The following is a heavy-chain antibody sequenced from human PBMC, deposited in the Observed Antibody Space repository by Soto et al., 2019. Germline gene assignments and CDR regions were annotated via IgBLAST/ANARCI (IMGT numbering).Heavy chain of an antibody. V-gene: IGHV4-34*01. J-gene: IGHJ4*02. CDR1: GGSFSGYY. D-gene: IGHD6-13*01. Sequence: PSETLSLTCAVYGGSFSGYYWSWIRQPPGKGLEWIGEINHSGSTNYNPSLKSRVTISVDTSKNQFSLKLSSVTAADTAVYYCFSTPEPREEADGTSYWGQGTLVTVSS. CDR3: FSTPEPREEADGTSY. CDR2: INHSGST.